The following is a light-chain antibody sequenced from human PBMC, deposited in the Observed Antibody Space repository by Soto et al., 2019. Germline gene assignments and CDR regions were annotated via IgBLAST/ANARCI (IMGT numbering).Light chain of an antibody. CDR1: SSNIGSNH. V-gene: IGLV1-47*01. Sequence: QSVLTQPPSTSGTPGQRVTISCSGSSSNIGSNHVYWYQQFPGRAATLLMYRSDQRPTGVLARFSGSTSGTSASLAISGLMSDDEADYYCSARDDSLSGVVFGGGTKLTVL. J-gene: IGLJ2*01. CDR2: RSD. CDR3: SARDDSLSGVV.